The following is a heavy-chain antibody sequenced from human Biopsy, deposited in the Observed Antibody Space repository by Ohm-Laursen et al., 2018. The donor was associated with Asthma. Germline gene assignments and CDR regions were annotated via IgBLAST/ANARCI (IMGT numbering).Heavy chain of an antibody. V-gene: IGHV4-39*01. CDR2: ISYTGSA. Sequence: SDTLSLTCTVSGGSMSSSSYYWGWIRQPPGKGLEWMGSISYTGSAYHNPSRKSRVTISVDTSKNHFSLKLSSVTAADTAVYYCARHWDWGSFFDYWGQGTPVTVSS. J-gene: IGHJ4*02. CDR1: GGSMSSSSYY. D-gene: IGHD7-27*01. CDR3: ARHWDWGSFFDY.